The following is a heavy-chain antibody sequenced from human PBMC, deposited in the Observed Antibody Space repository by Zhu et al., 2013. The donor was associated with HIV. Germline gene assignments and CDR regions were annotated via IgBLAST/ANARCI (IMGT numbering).Heavy chain of an antibody. J-gene: IGHJ4*02. D-gene: IGHD3-3*01. CDR1: GYTFTSYG. V-gene: IGHV1-18*01. CDR3: AREEGYDFWSGYPDGSFDY. CDR2: ISAYNGNT. Sequence: QVQLVQSGAEVKKPGASVKVSCKASGYTFTSYGISWVRQAPGQGLEWMGWISAYNGNTNYAQKLQGRVTMTTDTSTSTAYMELRSLRSDDTAVYYCAREEGYDFWSGYPDGSFDYWGQGTLVTVSS.